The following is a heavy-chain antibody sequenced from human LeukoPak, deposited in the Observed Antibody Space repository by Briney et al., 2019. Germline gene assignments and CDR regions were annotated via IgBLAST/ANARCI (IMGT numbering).Heavy chain of an antibody. J-gene: IGHJ6*03. D-gene: IGHD3-10*01. V-gene: IGHV3-30*05. CDR3: ARDRDRGAADYYMDV. Sequence: QPGRSLCLSCAASGFTFSRYGIHWVRQAPGKGLEWVAVIASDGGDKHYADSVKGRFTISRDNSKNTLYLQMNSLRAEDTAVYYCARDRDRGAADYYMDVWGKGTTVTVSS. CDR2: IASDGGDK. CDR1: GFTFSRYG.